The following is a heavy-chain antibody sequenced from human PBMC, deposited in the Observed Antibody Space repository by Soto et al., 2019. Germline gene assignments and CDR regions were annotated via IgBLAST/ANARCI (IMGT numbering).Heavy chain of an antibody. CDR2: IWYDGSNT. CDR3: ARDRLFGVVREYYYIDV. D-gene: IGHD3-3*01. V-gene: IGHV3-33*01. Sequence: VQLVESGGGVVQPGRSLRLSCTASGFTFTAYGMHWVRQAPGKGLEWVAVIWYDGSNTYYPDSVKGRFTISRDSSKSTLYLQMNSLKAEDTAVYYCARDRLFGVVREYYYIDVWGKGTTVTVSS. CDR1: GFTFTAYG. J-gene: IGHJ6*03.